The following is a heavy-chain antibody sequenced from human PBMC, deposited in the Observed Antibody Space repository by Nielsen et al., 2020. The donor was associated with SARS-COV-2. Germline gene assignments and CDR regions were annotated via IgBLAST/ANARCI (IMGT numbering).Heavy chain of an antibody. D-gene: IGHD6-13*01. J-gene: IGHJ6*02. CDR1: GFTFDDYA. V-gene: IGHV3-9*01. CDR3: ATLAAAGSDYYYGMDV. CDR2: ISWNSGSI. Sequence: LRLSCAASGFTFDDYAMHWVRQAPGKGLEWVSGISWNSGSIGYADSVKGRFTISRDNAKNSLYLQMNSLRAEDTALYYCATLAAAGSDYYYGMDVWGQGTTVTVSS.